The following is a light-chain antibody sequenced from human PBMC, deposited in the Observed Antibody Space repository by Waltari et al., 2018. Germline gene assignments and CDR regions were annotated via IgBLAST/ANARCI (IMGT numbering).Light chain of an antibody. J-gene: IGKJ2*01. CDR1: QSIGSN. CDR2: GAS. CDR3: QQSYSTPT. Sequence: EIVMTQSPATLSVSPGERATLSCRASQSIGSNLDWYQQKPGQAPRLLIYGASTRATGIPARFSGSGSGTEFTLTVSSMQSEDFATYYCQQSYSTPTFGQGTKLEIK. V-gene: IGKV3-15*01.